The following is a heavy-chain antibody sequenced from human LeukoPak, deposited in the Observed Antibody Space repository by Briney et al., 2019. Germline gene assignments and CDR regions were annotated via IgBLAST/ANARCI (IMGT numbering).Heavy chain of an antibody. V-gene: IGHV1-18*01. CDR1: GYTFTSYG. Sequence: ASVKVSCKASGYTFTSYGISWVRQAPGQGLEWMGWISAYNGNTNYAQKLQGRVTMTTDTSTSTAYMELRSLRSDDTAVYYCARDRPPYYYDSSDTEFDYWGQGTLVTVSS. CDR2: ISAYNGNT. CDR3: ARDRPPYYYDSSDTEFDY. J-gene: IGHJ4*02. D-gene: IGHD3-22*01.